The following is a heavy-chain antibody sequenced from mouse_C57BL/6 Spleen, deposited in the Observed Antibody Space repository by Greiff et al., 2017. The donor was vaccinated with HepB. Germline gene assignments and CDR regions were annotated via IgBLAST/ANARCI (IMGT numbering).Heavy chain of an antibody. V-gene: IGHV1-18*01. CDR1: GYTFTDYN. J-gene: IGHJ3*01. CDR2: INPNNGGT. D-gene: IGHD1-1*01. Sequence: VQLQQSGPELVKPGASVKIPCKASGYTFTDYNMDWVKQSHGKGLEWIGDINPNNGGTNYNQTFKGKATLTVDKSSSTAYMELRSLTSEDTAVSYGARDYGSSWFAYWGQGTLVTVSA. CDR3: ARDYGSSWFAY.